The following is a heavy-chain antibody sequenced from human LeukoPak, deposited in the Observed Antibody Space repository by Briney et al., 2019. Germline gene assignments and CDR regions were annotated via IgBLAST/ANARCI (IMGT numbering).Heavy chain of an antibody. CDR3: ARVMGSRPYLKQQLAY. CDR1: GYTFTGYY. V-gene: IGHV1-8*02. Sequence: GASVKVSCKASGYTFTGYYMHWVRQATGQGLEWMGWMNPNSGNTGYAQKFQGRVTMTRNTSISTAYMELSSLRSEDTAVYYCARVMGSRPYLKQQLAYWGQGTLVTVSS. D-gene: IGHD6-13*01. CDR2: MNPNSGNT. J-gene: IGHJ4*02.